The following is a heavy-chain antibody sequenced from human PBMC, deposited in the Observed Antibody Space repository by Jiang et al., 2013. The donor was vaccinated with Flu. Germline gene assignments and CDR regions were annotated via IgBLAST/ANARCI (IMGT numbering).Heavy chain of an antibody. CDR2: IGSTGGVT. CDR3: AKVLDSVRNWFDS. D-gene: IGHD5/OR15-5a*01. V-gene: IGHV3-23*01. CDR1: GFTFNSYA. Sequence: VQLLESGGGLVQPGGSLRLSCVASGFTFNSYAMSWVRQVPGKGLEWVSRIGSTGGVTHYADSVKGRFTISRDSSKNTLDLQMNSLRAEDTAVYYCAKVLDSVRNWFDSWGQGTLVTVSS. J-gene: IGHJ5*01.